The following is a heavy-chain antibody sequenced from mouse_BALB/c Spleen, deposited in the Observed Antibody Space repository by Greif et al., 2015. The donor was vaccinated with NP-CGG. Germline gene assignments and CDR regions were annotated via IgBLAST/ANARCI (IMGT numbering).Heavy chain of an antibody. CDR2: IDPADGNS. CDR1: GFNIKDTY. J-gene: IGHJ3*01. V-gene: IGHV14-3*02. Sequence: VHVKQSGAELVKPGASVKLSCTASGFNIKDTYMHWVKQGPEQGLEWIGRIDPADGNSKYDPKFQGKATITADTSSNIAYLQLSSLTSEDTAVYYCAPYYYGTSVFAYWGQGTLVTVSA. CDR3: APYYYGTSVFAY. D-gene: IGHD1-1*01.